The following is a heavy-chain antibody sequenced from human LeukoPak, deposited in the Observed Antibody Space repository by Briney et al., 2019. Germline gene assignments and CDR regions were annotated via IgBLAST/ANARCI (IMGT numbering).Heavy chain of an antibody. D-gene: IGHD4-11*01. V-gene: IGHV4-59*01. CDR3: ARTTTTFDD. J-gene: IGHJ4*02. Sequence: PSETLSLTCTVSGGSLSSYYWSWVRQPPGKGLEWIGYVSYDGSTNYSPSLKSRVTISLYTSKNQYSLNLSSVTTADTAVYYCARTTTTFDDWGQGTLVTVSS. CDR2: VSYDGST. CDR1: GGSLSSYY.